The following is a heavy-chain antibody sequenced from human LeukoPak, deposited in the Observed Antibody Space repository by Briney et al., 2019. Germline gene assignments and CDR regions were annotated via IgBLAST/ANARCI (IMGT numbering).Heavy chain of an antibody. Sequence: PGGSLRLSCAASGFTFSSYAMSWVRQAPGKGLEWVSAISGSGGSTYYADPVKGRFTISRDNSKNTLYLQMDSLRAEDTAVYSCAKATGGPSARGVRAAFDIWGQGTMGTVSS. D-gene: IGHD4-17*01. J-gene: IGHJ3*02. V-gene: IGHV3-23*01. CDR1: GFTFSSYA. CDR2: ISGSGGST. CDR3: AKATGGPSARGVRAAFDI.